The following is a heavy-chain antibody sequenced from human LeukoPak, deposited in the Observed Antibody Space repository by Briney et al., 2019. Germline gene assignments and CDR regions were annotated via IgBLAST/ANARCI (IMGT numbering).Heavy chain of an antibody. Sequence: GGSLRLSCAGSGFTFSSYWMSWVRQAPGKGLEWVSSISSSSSYIYYADSVKGRFTIFRDNAKNSLYLQMNSLRAEDTAVYYCAREGRYYGSGSYKYYFDYWGQGTLVTVSS. J-gene: IGHJ4*02. V-gene: IGHV3-21*01. CDR1: GFTFSSYW. CDR2: ISSSSSYI. D-gene: IGHD3-10*01. CDR3: AREGRYYGSGSYKYYFDY.